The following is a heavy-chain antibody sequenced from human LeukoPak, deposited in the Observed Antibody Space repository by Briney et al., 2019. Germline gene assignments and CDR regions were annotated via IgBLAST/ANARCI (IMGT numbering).Heavy chain of an antibody. CDR1: GGTFSSYA. CDR2: IIPIFGTA. CDR3: ARARKGVVVVSGAFDI. V-gene: IGHV1-69*13. D-gene: IGHD3-22*01. Sequence: ASVNVSCKASGGTFSSYAISWVRQAPGQGLEWMGGIIPIFGTANYAQKFQGRVTITADESTSTAYMELSSLRSEDTAVYYCARARKGVVVVSGAFDIWGQGTMVTVSS. J-gene: IGHJ3*02.